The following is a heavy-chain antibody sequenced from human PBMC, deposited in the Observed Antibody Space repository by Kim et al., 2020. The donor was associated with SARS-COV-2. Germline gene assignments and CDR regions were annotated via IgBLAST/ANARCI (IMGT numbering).Heavy chain of an antibody. Sequence: GGSLRLSCAASGFTFSSYGMHWVRQAPGKGLEWVAVISYDGSNKYYADSVKGRFTISRDNSKNTLYLQMNSLRAEDTAVYYCAKDGDCSSTSCYTAYYYYYGMDVWGQGTTVTVSS. V-gene: IGHV3-30*18. CDR2: ISYDGSNK. CDR1: GFTFSSYG. D-gene: IGHD2-2*02. CDR3: AKDGDCSSTSCYTAYYYYYGMDV. J-gene: IGHJ6*02.